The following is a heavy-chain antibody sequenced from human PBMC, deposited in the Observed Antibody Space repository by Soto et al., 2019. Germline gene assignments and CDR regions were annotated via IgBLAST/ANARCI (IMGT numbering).Heavy chain of an antibody. Sequence: QLQLQESGSGLVKPSQTLSLTCAVSGGSISSGGYSWSWIRQPPGKGLEWIGYIYHSGSTYYNPSRKRRVTISVGRSKNQFSLKLSSVTAADTAVYYYARVRYVGWFDPWGQGTLVTVSS. CDR1: GGSISSGGYS. D-gene: IGHD5-12*01. CDR3: ARVRYVGWFDP. J-gene: IGHJ5*02. V-gene: IGHV4-30-2*01. CDR2: IYHSGST.